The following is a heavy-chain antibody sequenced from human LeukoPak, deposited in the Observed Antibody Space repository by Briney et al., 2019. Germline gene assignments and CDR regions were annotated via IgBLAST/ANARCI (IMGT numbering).Heavy chain of an antibody. Sequence: SETLSLTCAVYGGSFSGYYWSWIRQPPGKGLEWIGEINHSGSTNYNPSLKSRVTISVDTSKNQFSLKLSSVTAADTAVYYCARSHYLLYRLNDYWGQGTLVTVSS. J-gene: IGHJ4*02. CDR1: GGSFSGYY. CDR2: INHSGST. CDR3: ARSHYLLYRLNDY. D-gene: IGHD3-16*01. V-gene: IGHV4-34*01.